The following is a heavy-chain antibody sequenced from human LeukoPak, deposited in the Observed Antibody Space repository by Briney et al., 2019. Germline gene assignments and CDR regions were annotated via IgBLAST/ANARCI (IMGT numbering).Heavy chain of an antibody. D-gene: IGHD6-13*01. V-gene: IGHV3-30*18. CDR3: AKDHSSSWYPGDY. CDR2: ISYDGSNK. Sequence: PGRSLRLSCAASGFXFSSYGMHWVRQAPGKGLEWVAVISYDGSNKYYADSVKGRFTISRDNSKNTLYLQMNSLRAEDTAVYYCAKDHSSSWYPGDYWGQGTLVTVSS. CDR1: GFXFSSYG. J-gene: IGHJ4*02.